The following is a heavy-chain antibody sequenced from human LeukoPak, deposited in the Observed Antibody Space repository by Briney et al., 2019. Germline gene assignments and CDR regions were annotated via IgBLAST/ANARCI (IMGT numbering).Heavy chain of an antibody. CDR3: AKAPVTSCRGAFCYPFDY. CDR1: GFSFSVYW. V-gene: IGHV3-74*01. J-gene: IGHJ4*02. D-gene: IGHD2-15*01. Sequence: GGSLRLSCAASGFSFSVYWMHWVRQAPGKGPVWVSRIKTDGSITDYADSVKGRFTISRDTSRSTLYLQMNSLRAEDAAVYYCAKAPVTSCRGAFCYPFDYWGQGTLVTVSS. CDR2: IKTDGSIT.